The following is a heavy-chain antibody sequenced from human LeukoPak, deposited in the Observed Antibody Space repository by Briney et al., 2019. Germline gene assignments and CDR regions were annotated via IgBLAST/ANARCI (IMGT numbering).Heavy chain of an antibody. CDR1: GFSFSSYN. CDR3: ARRAGGYSHPYDY. D-gene: IGHD4-23*01. CDR2: ITSSSTYT. J-gene: IGHJ4*02. Sequence: GGSLRLSCAASGFSFSSYNMSWVRQTPGKGLEWVSSITSSSTYTFYADSVKGRFTISRDNARNSLYLQMNSLRAEDTAVYYCARRAGGYSHPYDYWGQGTLVTVSS. V-gene: IGHV3-21*04.